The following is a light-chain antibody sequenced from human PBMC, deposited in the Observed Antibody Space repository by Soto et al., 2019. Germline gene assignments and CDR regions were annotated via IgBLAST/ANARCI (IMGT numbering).Light chain of an antibody. CDR1: HYIYSN. V-gene: IGKV3-15*01. CDR3: QQYHNLWT. CDR2: RAS. J-gene: IGKJ1*01. Sequence: VMTQSPATPSVSPGERATLSCTASHYIYSNVAWFQQRPGQAPRFLIYRASTRATGTPARFSGSGSGTEFTLTITSLQSEDFALYYCQQYHNLWTFGQGTKVDIK.